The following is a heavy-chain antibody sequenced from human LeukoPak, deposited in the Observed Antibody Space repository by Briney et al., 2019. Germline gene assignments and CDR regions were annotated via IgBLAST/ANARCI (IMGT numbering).Heavy chain of an antibody. D-gene: IGHD6-6*01. CDR2: LSGSGAMT. CDR1: EFTFSSYG. J-gene: IGHJ4*02. CDR3: AKLNSFSNSGYYCDY. V-gene: IGHV3-23*01. Sequence: PGGSLRLSCVGSEFTFSSYGMSWIRQAPGKGLEWVAGLSGSGAMTDYADSVKGRFTISRDNSKNTLFLQMNSLTVEDTAVYYCAKLNSFSNSGYYCDYWGLGTLVSVSS.